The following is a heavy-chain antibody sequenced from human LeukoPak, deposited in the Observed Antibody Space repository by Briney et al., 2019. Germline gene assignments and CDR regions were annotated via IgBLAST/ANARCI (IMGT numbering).Heavy chain of an antibody. D-gene: IGHD1-26*01. V-gene: IGHV1-18*01. Sequence: GASVKVSCKASGYTFTSYGISWVRQAPGQGLEWMGWISAYNGNTNYAQKFQGRVTITADKSTSTAYMELSSLRSEDTAVYYCARTSSAHRYFDYWGQGTLVTVSS. CDR3: ARTSSAHRYFDY. CDR2: ISAYNGNT. J-gene: IGHJ4*02. CDR1: GYTFTSYG.